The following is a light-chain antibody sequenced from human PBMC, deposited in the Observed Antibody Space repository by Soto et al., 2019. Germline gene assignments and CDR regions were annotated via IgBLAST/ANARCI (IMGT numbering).Light chain of an antibody. Sequence: EIVMTQSPVTLSVSPGERATLSCRSSQSISRNLAWYQQKLGQAPRLLIYAASSRATGIPARFSGSGSGTEFTLTITSLQSEDFAVYYCQQYNNWPPTTFGQGTRLEI. CDR1: QSISRN. CDR2: AAS. J-gene: IGKJ5*01. V-gene: IGKV3D-15*01. CDR3: QQYNNWPPTT.